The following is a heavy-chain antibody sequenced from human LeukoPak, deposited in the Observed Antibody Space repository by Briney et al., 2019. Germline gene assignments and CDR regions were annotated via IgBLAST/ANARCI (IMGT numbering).Heavy chain of an antibody. CDR2: ISPSGGGT. J-gene: IGHJ4*02. CDR3: ARAEGYGGELDS. V-gene: IGHV3-23*01. Sequence: GGSLRLSCAASGFTFSSYGMNWVRQAPGKGLEWVSGISPSGGGTYYADSVKGRFTISRENSKNRLYLQMNSLRAEDTAVYYCARAEGYGGELDSWGQGTLVTVSS. D-gene: IGHD4-23*01. CDR1: GFTFSSYG.